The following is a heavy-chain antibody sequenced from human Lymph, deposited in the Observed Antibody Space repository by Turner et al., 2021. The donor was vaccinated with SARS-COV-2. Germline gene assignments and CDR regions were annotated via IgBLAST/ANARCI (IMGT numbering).Heavy chain of an antibody. CDR1: VYTLTELS. CDR3: ATLKSNWKILTGRYYFDF. CDR2: FDPEDGET. Sequence: QVQLVQPGAEVKKPGASVKVSCEVSVYTLTELSIHWVRQAPGKGLEWMGGFDPEDGETIYAQKFQGRVTMTEDTSTDTAYMELSSLRSEDTAVYYCATLKSNWKILTGRYYFDFWGQGTLVTVSS. D-gene: IGHD1-1*01. V-gene: IGHV1-24*01. J-gene: IGHJ4*02.